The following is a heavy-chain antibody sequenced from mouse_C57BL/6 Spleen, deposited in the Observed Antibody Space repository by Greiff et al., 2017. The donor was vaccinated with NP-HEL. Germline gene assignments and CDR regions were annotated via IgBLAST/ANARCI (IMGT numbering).Heavy chain of an antibody. CDR1: GFSLTSYG. D-gene: IGHD1-1*01. Sequence: VKLMESGPGLVAPSQSLSITCTVSGFSLTSYGVHWVRQPPGKGLEWLVVIWSDGSTTYNSALKSRLSISKDNSKSQVFLKMNSLQTDDTAMYYCARHKSYGSSYWYFDVWGTGTTVTVSS. CDR2: IWSDGST. J-gene: IGHJ1*03. V-gene: IGHV2-6-1*01. CDR3: ARHKSYGSSYWYFDV.